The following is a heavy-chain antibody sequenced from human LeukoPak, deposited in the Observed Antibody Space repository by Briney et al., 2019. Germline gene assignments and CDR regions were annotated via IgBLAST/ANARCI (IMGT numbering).Heavy chain of an antibody. V-gene: IGHV3-48*02. D-gene: IGHD2-21*02. CDR2: ISSSSRTI. Sequence: GGSLRLSCAASGFTFSSYSMSWVRQAPGKGLEWLSYISSSSRTIYYADSVKGRFTISRDNAKNSLYLKMNSLKDEDTAVYYCARDRVPQLTADYWGQGTLVTVSS. J-gene: IGHJ4*02. CDR1: GFTFSSYS. CDR3: ARDRVPQLTADY.